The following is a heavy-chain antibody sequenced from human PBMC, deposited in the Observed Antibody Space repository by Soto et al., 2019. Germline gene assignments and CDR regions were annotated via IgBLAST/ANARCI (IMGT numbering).Heavy chain of an antibody. CDR1: GFTFSSYA. CDR2: ISYDGSNK. J-gene: IGHJ6*02. Sequence: PGGSLRLSCAASGFTFSSYAMHWVRQAPGKGLEWVAVISYDGSNKYYADSVKGRFTISRDNSKNTLYLQMNSLRAEDTAVYYCAREGSSIAARLPGFYYGMDVWGQGTTVTVSS. CDR3: AREGSSIAARLPGFYYGMDV. D-gene: IGHD6-6*01. V-gene: IGHV3-30-3*01.